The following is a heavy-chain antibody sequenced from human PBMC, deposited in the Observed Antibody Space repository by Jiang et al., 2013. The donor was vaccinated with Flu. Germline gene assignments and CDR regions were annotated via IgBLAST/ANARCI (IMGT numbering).Heavy chain of an antibody. V-gene: IGHV4-34*09. J-gene: IGHJ4*02. Sequence: TCDVYGGSFSGYLWTWIRQPPGKGLEWIGEINPSGSANYNPSLKGRVAISIDTSKKQFSLKLNSVSAADTAVYFCARDYGDYGDFWGQGTLVTVSS. CDR2: INPSGSA. CDR3: ARDYGDYGDF. D-gene: IGHD4-17*01. CDR1: GGSFSGYL.